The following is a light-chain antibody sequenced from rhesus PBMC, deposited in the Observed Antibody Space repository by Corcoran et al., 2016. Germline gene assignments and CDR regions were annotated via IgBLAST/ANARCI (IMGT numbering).Light chain of an antibody. V-gene: IGKV1S14*01. CDR2: YAT. CDR3: QQQNSYPRA. Sequence: DIQMTQSPSSLSASVGDTVTITCRASQGISNYLAWYQQKPGKAPKPLIYYATNLESGVPSKYSGSGSGTVFTLTISSLQPVDFAIYYCQQQNSYPRAFGKGTKVEIK. J-gene: IGKJ1*01. CDR1: QGISNY.